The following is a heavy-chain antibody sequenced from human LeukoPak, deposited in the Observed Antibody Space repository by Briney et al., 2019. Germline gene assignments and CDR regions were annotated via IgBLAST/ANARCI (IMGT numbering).Heavy chain of an antibody. CDR1: GFTFSSYA. J-gene: IGHJ4*02. V-gene: IGHV3-23*01. D-gene: IGHD3-10*01. Sequence: PGGSLRLSCAASGFTFSSYAMSWVRQAPGKGLEWVSAISGSGGSTYYADSVKGRFTISRVNSKNTLYLQMNSLRAEDTAVYYCAKAKGVWFGELLRVFDYWGQGTLVTVSS. CDR2: ISGSGGST. CDR3: AKAKGVWFGELLRVFDY.